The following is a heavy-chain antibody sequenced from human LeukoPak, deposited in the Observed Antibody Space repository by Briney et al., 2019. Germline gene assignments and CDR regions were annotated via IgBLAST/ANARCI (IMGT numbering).Heavy chain of an antibody. CDR1: GYFINRGSY. J-gene: IGHJ3*02. D-gene: IGHD1-1*01. V-gene: IGHV4-38-2*01. CDR3: ARPDDTCLEPGAFDI. CDR2: MYHSGST. Sequence: PSETLSLTCAVSGYFINRGSYWGWIRQPPGKGLEWIGSMYHSGSTYYNPSLKSRVTISVDTSKNQFSLKLSSVTAADTAVYYCARPDDTCLEPGAFDIWGQGTMVTVSS.